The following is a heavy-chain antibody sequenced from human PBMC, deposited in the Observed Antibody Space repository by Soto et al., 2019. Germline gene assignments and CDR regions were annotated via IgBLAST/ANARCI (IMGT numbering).Heavy chain of an antibody. J-gene: IGHJ4*02. Sequence: QVQLQESGPGLVKPSQALSLICTVSGGSISSAGYHWSWIRQHPGKALEWIGYIYYSGSTYYSPSLKSRLTISLDTSKNQFALELSSVTAADTAVYYCARKTTVPTSGRGAFDYWGQGTLVTVSS. CDR1: GGSISSAGYH. D-gene: IGHD4-17*01. V-gene: IGHV4-31*03. CDR3: ARKTTVPTSGRGAFDY. CDR2: IYYSGST.